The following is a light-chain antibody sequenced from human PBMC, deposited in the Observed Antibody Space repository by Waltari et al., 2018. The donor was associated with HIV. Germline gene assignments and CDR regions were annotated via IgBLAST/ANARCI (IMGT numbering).Light chain of an antibody. CDR1: TSDVGAYNY. Sequence: QSALTQPPSASGSPGQSVTISCTGKTSDVGAYNYVSWYQQHPGKAPKLMIYEVFKRPSGVPDRFAGSKSGKTASLTVSGLQAEDEADYYGTSYAGRNTFVFGGGTKLTVL. V-gene: IGLV2-8*01. CDR3: TSYAGRNTFV. J-gene: IGLJ2*01. CDR2: EVF.